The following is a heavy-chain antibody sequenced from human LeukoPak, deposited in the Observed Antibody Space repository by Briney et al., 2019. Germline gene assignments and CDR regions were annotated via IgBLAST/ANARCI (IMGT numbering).Heavy chain of an antibody. CDR2: ISSNGGST. J-gene: IGHJ4*02. V-gene: IGHV3-64*02. CDR1: GFTFSSYA. D-gene: IGHD6-19*01. CDR3: ARGLEYSSGWFAY. Sequence: SGGSLRLSCAASGFTFSSYAMHWVRQAPGKGLEYVSAISSNGGSTYYADSVKGRFTISRDNSKNTLYLQMGSLRAEDMAVYYCARGLEYSSGWFAYWGQGTLVTVSS.